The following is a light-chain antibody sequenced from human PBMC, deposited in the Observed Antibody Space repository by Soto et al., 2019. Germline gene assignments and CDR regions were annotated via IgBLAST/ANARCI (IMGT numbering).Light chain of an antibody. CDR1: SSNIGAGYD. Sequence: QSVLTQPPSVSGAPGQRVTISCTGSSSNIGAGYDVHWYQQVPGTAPKVLIYSDDQRPSGVPDRFSGSRSGSSASLAISGLQSGDEADYYCASWEDSLNGWVIGGGTKLTVL. CDR2: SDD. CDR3: ASWEDSLNGWV. J-gene: IGLJ3*02. V-gene: IGLV1-40*01.